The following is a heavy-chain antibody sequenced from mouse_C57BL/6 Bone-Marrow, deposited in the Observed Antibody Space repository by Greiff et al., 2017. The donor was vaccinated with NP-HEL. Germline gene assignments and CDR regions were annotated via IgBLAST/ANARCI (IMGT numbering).Heavy chain of an antibody. CDR3: AIGITTVVIDY. CDR2: INPSSGYT. J-gene: IGHJ2*01. CDR1: GYTFTSYS. V-gene: IGHV1-4*01. D-gene: IGHD1-1*01. Sequence: QVQLKESGAELARPGASVKMSCKASGYTFTSYSMHWVKQRPGQGLEWIGNINPSSGYTKYNQKFKDKATLTADKSSSTAYMQLSSLTSEDSAVYYCAIGITTVVIDYWGQGTTLTVSS.